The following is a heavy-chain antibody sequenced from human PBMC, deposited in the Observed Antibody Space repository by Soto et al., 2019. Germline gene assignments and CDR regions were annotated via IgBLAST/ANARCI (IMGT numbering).Heavy chain of an antibody. Sequence: QERLQESGPGLVKHSETLSLTCVVSGAAISGYYWSWIRQPPGKGLEWIGFIYYSGSTTNYSPSLKNRVIISVDTSKNIISLRLGSVTAAGTAIYYCVRDGRERQFDYWGQGTLVTVSS. CDR2: IYYSGSTT. J-gene: IGHJ4*02. CDR1: GAAISGYY. CDR3: VRDGRERQFDY. D-gene: IGHD1-26*01. V-gene: IGHV4-59*01.